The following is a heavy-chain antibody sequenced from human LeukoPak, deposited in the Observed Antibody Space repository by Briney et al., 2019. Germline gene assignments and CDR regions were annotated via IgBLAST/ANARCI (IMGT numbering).Heavy chain of an antibody. CDR1: GFSFSSFG. Sequence: PGGSLRLPCAAAGFSFSSFGMHWVRQAPDKVLEWVALICYDGSKKYYIDSVKGRFTISRDNPKNTVYMKMNSLRAADTAVYYCATIPNYRDFYFEYWGQGTLVTVSS. D-gene: IGHD4-17*01. CDR3: ATIPNYRDFYFEY. J-gene: IGHJ4*02. V-gene: IGHV3-33*01. CDR2: ICYDGSKK.